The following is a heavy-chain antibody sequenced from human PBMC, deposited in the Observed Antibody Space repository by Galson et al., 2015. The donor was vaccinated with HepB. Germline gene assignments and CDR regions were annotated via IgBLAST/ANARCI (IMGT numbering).Heavy chain of an antibody. V-gene: IGHV3-48*04. CDR1: GFTFSSYS. D-gene: IGHD2-15*01. Sequence: SLRLSCAASGFTFSSYSMNWVRQAPGKGLEWVSYISSSSSTIYYADSVKGRFTISRDNAKNSLYLQMNSLRAEDTAVYYCARAAYCSGGSCYLSKYYYGMDVWGQGTTVTVSS. CDR3: ARAAYCSGGSCYLSKYYYGMDV. CDR2: ISSSSSTI. J-gene: IGHJ6*02.